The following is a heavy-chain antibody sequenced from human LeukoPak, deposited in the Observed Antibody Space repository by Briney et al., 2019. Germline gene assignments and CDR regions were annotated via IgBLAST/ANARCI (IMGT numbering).Heavy chain of an antibody. CDR3: ARQMGGVDY. D-gene: IGHD3-16*01. Sequence: SETLSLTCTVSGGSISSYYWSWIRQPPGKGLEWIGYIYTSGSTNYNPSLKSRVTISVDTSKNQFSLKLSSVTAADTAVYYCARQMGGVDYWGQGTLVTVSS. CDR2: IYTSGST. CDR1: GGSISSYY. J-gene: IGHJ4*02. V-gene: IGHV4-4*09.